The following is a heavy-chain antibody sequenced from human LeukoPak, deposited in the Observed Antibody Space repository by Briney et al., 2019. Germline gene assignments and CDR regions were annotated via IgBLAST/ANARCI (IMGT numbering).Heavy chain of an antibody. CDR3: AGESVVVAATLFYVI. CDR1: GFTFSTYW. J-gene: IGHJ3*02. V-gene: IGHV3-74*01. D-gene: IGHD2-15*01. CDR2: INSGGSST. Sequence: GGSLRLSCAASGFTFSTYWMHWVRQVPGKGLVWVSRINSGGSSTTYADSVKGRFTISRDNAKNTLYLQMNSLRAEDTAVYYCAGESVVVAATLFYVIWGQGTMVTVSS.